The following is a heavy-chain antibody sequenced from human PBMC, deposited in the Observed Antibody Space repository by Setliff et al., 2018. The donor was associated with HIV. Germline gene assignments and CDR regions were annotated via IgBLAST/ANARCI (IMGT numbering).Heavy chain of an antibody. J-gene: IGHJ4*02. D-gene: IGHD3-22*01. CDR1: GGSISSGSYY. Sequence: PSETLSLTCSVSGGSISSGSYYWSWIRQPAGKGLEWIGHIYTSGSTNYNPSLKSRVTMSVDTSKNQFSQKLSSVTAADTAVYYCARFAYYSDSGGYYHHWGRGALVTVSS. V-gene: IGHV4-61*09. CDR3: ARFAYYSDSGGYYHH. CDR2: IYTSGST.